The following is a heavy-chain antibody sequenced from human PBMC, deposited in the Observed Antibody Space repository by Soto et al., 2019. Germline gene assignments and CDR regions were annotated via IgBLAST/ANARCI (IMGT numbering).Heavy chain of an antibody. V-gene: IGHV1-69*01. CDR1: GGTFSSYA. D-gene: IGHD3-10*01. CDR3: ASPRGLLITMVRGARHKGDDAFDI. CDR2: IIPIFGTA. Sequence: QVQLVQSGAEVKKPGSSVKVSCKASGGTFSSYAISWVRQAPGQGLEWMGGIIPIFGTANYAPEFQGRLTITEDEYTSTDYVKLSSLRSENTAVYSCASPRGLLITMVRGARHKGDDAFDIWGQGTTVTVSS. J-gene: IGHJ3*02.